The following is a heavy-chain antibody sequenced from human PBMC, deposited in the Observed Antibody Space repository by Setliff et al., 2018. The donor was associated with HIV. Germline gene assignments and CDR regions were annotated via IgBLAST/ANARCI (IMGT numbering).Heavy chain of an antibody. CDR3: ASGPPFAY. CDR1: GGSFIGSSFQ. V-gene: IGHV4-39*07. CDR2: IAYSGTTMYT. J-gene: IGHJ4*02. Sequence: SETLSLTCTVSGGSFIGSSFQSTWIRQTPGKGLEWIADIAYSGTTMYTNYNPSLESRVIVSEDTSRDQFFLKLTSVTADDTAIYYCASGPPFAYWGQGLLVTVSS.